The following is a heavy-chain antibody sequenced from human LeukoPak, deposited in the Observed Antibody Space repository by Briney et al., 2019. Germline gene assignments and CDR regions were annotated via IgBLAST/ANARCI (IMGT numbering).Heavy chain of an antibody. V-gene: IGHV1-2*02. CDR1: GYTFTSYG. J-gene: IGHJ3*02. D-gene: IGHD6-6*01. CDR2: INPNSGGT. CDR3: ARGRSFSPRSSSDAFDI. Sequence: GASVKVSCKASGYTFTSYGISWVRQAPGQGLEWMGWINPNSGGTNYAQKFQGRVTMTRDTSSSTAYTELSRLRSDDTAVYYCARGRSFSPRSSSDAFDIWGQGTMVTVSS.